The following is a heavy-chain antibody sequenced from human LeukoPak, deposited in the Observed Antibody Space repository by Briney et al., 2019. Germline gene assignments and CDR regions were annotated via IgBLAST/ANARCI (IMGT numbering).Heavy chain of an antibody. D-gene: IGHD3-22*01. CDR3: ARGGYYDNSGHYHGLYDF. V-gene: IGHV1-18*01. CDR2: ISGYSGNT. J-gene: IGHJ4*02. CDR1: GYTFTKYS. Sequence: APVKVSRKTSGYTFTKYSVTWVRQAPGQGLEWMGWISGYSGNTNYAQRLQDRVTMTTDTSTSTAYMDLRSLRSDDTAVYYCARGGYYDNSGHYHGLYDFWGQGTLVTVSS.